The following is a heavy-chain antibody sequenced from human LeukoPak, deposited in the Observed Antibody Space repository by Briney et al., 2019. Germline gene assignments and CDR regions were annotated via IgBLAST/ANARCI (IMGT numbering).Heavy chain of an antibody. CDR2: TFYTGRT. J-gene: IGHJ3*01. CDR3: ARRRHNFDFYDV. CDR1: GDSIISNIYW. Sequence: PSETLSLTCTVSGDSIISNIYWWDWVRLPPGKGLEWIGATFYTGRTFYSPSLKSRVTISVDTSKNQFSLDLSSATAADTAVYYCARRRHNFDFYDVWGQGTRVTVSS. D-gene: IGHD3/OR15-3a*01. V-gene: IGHV4-39*01.